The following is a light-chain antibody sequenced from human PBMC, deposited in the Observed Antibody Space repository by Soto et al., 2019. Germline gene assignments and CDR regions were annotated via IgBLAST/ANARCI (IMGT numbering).Light chain of an antibody. V-gene: IGKV3-20*01. J-gene: IGKJ1*01. Sequence: ELVLTQSPATLSLSPGERATLSCRASQSVSSYLAWYQQKPGQAPRLLLSDASSRATGIPDRFSGSGSGTDFTFTLSRLEPEDFALDYCQQYADSPPTWAFGQGTKVDIK. CDR3: QQYADSPPTWA. CDR2: DAS. CDR1: QSVSSY.